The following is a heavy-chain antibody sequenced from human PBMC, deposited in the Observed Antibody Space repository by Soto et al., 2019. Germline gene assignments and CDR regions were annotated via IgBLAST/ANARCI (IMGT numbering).Heavy chain of an antibody. CDR2: ISTTSSSI. CDR1: GFTFSSYS. J-gene: IGHJ4*02. CDR3: ARKGVAFDY. D-gene: IGHD3-3*01. V-gene: IGHV3-48*02. Sequence: SLRLSCAASGFTFSSYSMNWVRQAPGKWLEWISYISTTSSSIYYADSVKGRFTISRDNAKNSLFLQINSLRDEDTAVYYCARKGVAFDYWGQGALVTVSS.